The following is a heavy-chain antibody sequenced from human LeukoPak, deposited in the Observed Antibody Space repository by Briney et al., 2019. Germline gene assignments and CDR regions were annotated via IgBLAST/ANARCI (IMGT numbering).Heavy chain of an antibody. D-gene: IGHD4-17*01. CDR3: ARGGGMTTVTKSWFDP. CDR2: INPNSGGT. Sequence: ASVTVSFKSSGYTFTVYYMHWVRQAPGQGVEWMGWINPNSGGTNYAQKFQGRVTMTRDTSISTAYMELSRLRSDDTAVYYCARGGGMTTVTKSWFDPWGQGTLVTVSS. V-gene: IGHV1-2*02. J-gene: IGHJ5*02. CDR1: GYTFTVYY.